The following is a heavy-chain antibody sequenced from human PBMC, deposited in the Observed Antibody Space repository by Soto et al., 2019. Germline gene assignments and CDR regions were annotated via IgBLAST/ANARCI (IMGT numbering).Heavy chain of an antibody. J-gene: IGHJ4*02. CDR2: IFYSGST. CDR1: GDSITRSNFY. V-gene: IGHV4-39*07. Sequence: SETLSLTCTVSGDSITRSNFYWGWIRQPPGKGLEWLGSIFYSGSTFYNPALKSRVTISVDTSKNQFSLKLSSVTAADTAVYYCARWPRTNTPFDYWGQGTLVTVSS. D-gene: IGHD2-2*02. CDR3: ARWPRTNTPFDY.